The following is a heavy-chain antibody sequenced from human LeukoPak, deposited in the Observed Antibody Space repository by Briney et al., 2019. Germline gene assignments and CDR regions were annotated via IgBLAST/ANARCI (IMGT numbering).Heavy chain of an antibody. CDR3: ARYWYYYDSSGYLGIDY. D-gene: IGHD3-22*01. CDR2: ISSSSSYI. Sequence: GGSLRLSCAASGFTFSSYSMNLVRQAPGKGLEWVSSISSSSSYIYYADSVKGRFTISGDNAKNSLYLQMNSLRAEDTAVYYCARYWYYYDSSGYLGIDYWGQGTLVTVSS. V-gene: IGHV3-21*01. CDR1: GFTFSSYS. J-gene: IGHJ4*02.